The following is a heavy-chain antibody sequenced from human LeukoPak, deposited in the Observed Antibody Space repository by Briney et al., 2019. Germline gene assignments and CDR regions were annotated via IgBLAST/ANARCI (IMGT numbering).Heavy chain of an antibody. CDR2: IIPILGIA. V-gene: IGHV1-69*04. D-gene: IGHD3-10*01. CDR1: GGTFSSYT. Sequence: SVKVSCKASGGTFSSYTISWVRQAPGQGLEWMGRIIPILGIANYAQKLQGRVTITADKSTSTAYMELSSLRSEDTAVYYCARDPGWFGELFQPLDYWGQGTLVTVSS. J-gene: IGHJ4*02. CDR3: ARDPGWFGELFQPLDY.